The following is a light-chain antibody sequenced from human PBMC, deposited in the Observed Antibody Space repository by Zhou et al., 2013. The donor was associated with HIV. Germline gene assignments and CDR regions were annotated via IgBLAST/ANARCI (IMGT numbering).Light chain of an antibody. V-gene: IGKV3-15*01. CDR3: QQYGDWKT. CDR2: GAS. CDR1: QTVYSSN. Sequence: EFVLTQSPGTLSLSPGERATLSCRASQTVYSSNLAWYQQKPGQAPRLLIYGASTRATGIPARFSGSGSGTEFTLTITSVQSEDFAVYYCQQYGDWKTFGQGTKVEIK. J-gene: IGKJ1*01.